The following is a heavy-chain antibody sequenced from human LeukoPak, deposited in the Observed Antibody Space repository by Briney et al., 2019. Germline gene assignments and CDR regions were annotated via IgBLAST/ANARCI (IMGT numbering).Heavy chain of an antibody. J-gene: IGHJ4*02. V-gene: IGHV1-2*02. CDR3: ARDFGGYAEFDY. D-gene: IGHD5-12*01. Sequence: GASVKVSCKASGYTFTSYDINWVRQATGQGLEWMGWINPNSGGTNYAQKFQGRVTMTRDTSISTAYMELSRLRSDDTAVYYCARDFGGYAEFDYWGQGTLVTVSS. CDR2: INPNSGGT. CDR1: GYTFTSYD.